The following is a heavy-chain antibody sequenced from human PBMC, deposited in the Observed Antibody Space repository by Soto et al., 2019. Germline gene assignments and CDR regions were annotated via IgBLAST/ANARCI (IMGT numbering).Heavy chain of an antibody. D-gene: IGHD3-22*01. CDR2: INPKSGGT. CDR3: ARGGTFAYDTSGYSVY. J-gene: IGHJ4*02. CDR1: GYTFSAYY. V-gene: IGHV1-2*02. Sequence: GASVKVSCKTSGYTFSAYYMHWVRQAPGQGLEWTGWINPKSGGTLYAQKFQGRVTMTRDTSISIAYMELSRLRSDDTAVYYCARGGTFAYDTSGYSVYWGQGTLVTVSS.